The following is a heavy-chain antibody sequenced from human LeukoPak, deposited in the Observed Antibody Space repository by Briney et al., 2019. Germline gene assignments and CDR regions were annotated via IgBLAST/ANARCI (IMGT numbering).Heavy chain of an antibody. J-gene: IGHJ4*02. CDR1: GFTVSSNY. CDR3: AKDCGGDCYAPDY. Sequence: PGGSLRLSCAASGFTVSSNYMSWVRQAPGKGLEWVSVIYSGGSTYYADSVKGRFTISRDYSKNTLYLQMNSLRAEDTAVYYCAKDCGGDCYAPDYWGQGTLVTVSS. V-gene: IGHV3-53*01. D-gene: IGHD2-21*02. CDR2: IYSGGST.